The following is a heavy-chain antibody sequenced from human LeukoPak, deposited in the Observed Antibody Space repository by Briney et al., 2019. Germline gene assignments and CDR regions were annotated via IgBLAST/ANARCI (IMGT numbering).Heavy chain of an antibody. CDR3: AKDITPAGMWYYFDY. CDR2: ISYDGSNK. CDR1: GFTFRSYA. J-gene: IGHJ4*02. D-gene: IGHD2-2*01. V-gene: IGHV3-30*04. Sequence: GGSLRLSCAASGFTFRSYAMHWVRQAPGKGLEWEAAISYDGSNKKYADSVKGRFTISRDNSKNTLYLQMNSLRAEDTAVYYCAKDITPAGMWYYFDYWGQGTLVTVSS.